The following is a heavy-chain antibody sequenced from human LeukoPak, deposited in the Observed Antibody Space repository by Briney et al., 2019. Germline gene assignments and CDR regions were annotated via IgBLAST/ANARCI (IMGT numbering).Heavy chain of an antibody. J-gene: IGHJ5*02. CDR1: GYTFTGYY. V-gene: IGHV1-2*02. CDR3: ARGPYYDILTDP. D-gene: IGHD3-9*01. CDR2: INPNSGGT. Sequence: ASVKVSCKASGYTFTGYYKHWLRQAPGQGLEWMGWINPNSGGTNYAQKFQGRVTITRDTSISTAYMELSRLRSDDTAVYYCARGPYYDILTDPWGQGTLVTVSS.